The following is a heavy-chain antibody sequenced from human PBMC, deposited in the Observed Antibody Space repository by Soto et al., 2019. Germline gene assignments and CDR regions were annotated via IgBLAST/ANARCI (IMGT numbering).Heavy chain of an antibody. CDR1: GFTLSSYA. V-gene: IGHV3-30-3*01. D-gene: IGHD3-3*01. CDR2: ISCAGTST. Sequence: QVQLVESGGGVVQPGRSLRLSCAASGFTLSSYAMHWVRQAPGKGLEWVEVISCAGTSTYYADYVRGRFTISRDNSKDTVYLQLNSLRTEDTALYHCARDPGHDGYEYYTFHSWGQGTLVTGSS. J-gene: IGHJ4*02. CDR3: ARDPGHDGYEYYTFHS.